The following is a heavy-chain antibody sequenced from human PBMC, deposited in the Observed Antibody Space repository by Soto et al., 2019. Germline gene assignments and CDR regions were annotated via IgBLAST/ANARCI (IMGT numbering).Heavy chain of an antibody. Sequence: PGGSLRLSCAASGFTFSSYWMSWVRQAPGKGLEWVANIKQDGSEKYYVDSVKGRFTISRDNAKNSLYLQMNSLRAEDTAVYYCAREQAKYYDFWSGYSPSYGMDVWGQGTTVTVSS. V-gene: IGHV3-7*01. CDR2: IKQDGSEK. J-gene: IGHJ6*01. D-gene: IGHD3-3*01. CDR1: GFTFSSYW. CDR3: AREQAKYYDFWSGYSPSYGMDV.